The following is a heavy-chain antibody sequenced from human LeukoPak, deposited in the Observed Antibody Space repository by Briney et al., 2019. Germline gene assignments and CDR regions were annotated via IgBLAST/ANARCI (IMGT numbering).Heavy chain of an antibody. CDR2: ISSDGIST. J-gene: IGHJ4*02. Sequence: PGGSLRLSCAASGFTFSTYWMHWVRQVPGKGLVWVSRISSDGISTAYAASVKGRFTLSRDNAKNTLYLQMNSLRADDTAVYYCARSREPGRDGDYWGQGTLVTVSS. D-gene: IGHD5-24*01. CDR1: GFTFSTYW. CDR3: ARSREPGRDGDY. V-gene: IGHV3-74*01.